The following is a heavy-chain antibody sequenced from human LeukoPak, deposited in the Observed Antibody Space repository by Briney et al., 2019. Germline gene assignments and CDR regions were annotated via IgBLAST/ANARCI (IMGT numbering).Heavy chain of an antibody. D-gene: IGHD3-3*01. J-gene: IGHJ5*02. CDR3: ARDFSYYDFWSGYYNAGSNWFDP. CDR1: GGPISSYY. CDR2: IYTSGST. Sequence: SETLSLTCTVSGGPISSYYWSWIRQPAGKGLEWIGRIYTSGSTNYNPSLKSRVTMSVDTSKNQFSLKLSSVTAADTAVYYCARDFSYYDFWSGYYNAGSNWFDPWGQGTLVTVSS. V-gene: IGHV4-4*07.